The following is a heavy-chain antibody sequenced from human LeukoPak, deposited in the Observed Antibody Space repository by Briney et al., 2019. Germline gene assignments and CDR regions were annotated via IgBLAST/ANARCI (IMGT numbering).Heavy chain of an antibody. Sequence: PSETLSLTCTVSGGSISSGSYYWSWIRQPAGKGLEWIGRIYIRGSTNYNPSLKSRVTISVDTSKNQFSLKLSSVTAADTAVYYCAREGDIWNYWFDPWGQGTLVTVSS. CDR2: IYIRGST. V-gene: IGHV4-61*02. J-gene: IGHJ5*02. D-gene: IGHD1-7*01. CDR1: GGSISSGSYY. CDR3: AREGDIWNYWFDP.